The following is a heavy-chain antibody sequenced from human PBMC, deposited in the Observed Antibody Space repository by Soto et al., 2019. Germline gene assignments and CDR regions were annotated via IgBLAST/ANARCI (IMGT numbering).Heavy chain of an antibody. V-gene: IGHV1-69*01. CDR1: GGTFSSYA. CDR2: LIPMFGTL. CDR3: ARRKKKARIVAVNAADFGGFNAFDV. D-gene: IGHD2-21*01. J-gene: IGHJ3*01. Sequence: QIQLVQSGAEIKKPGSSVKVSCKASGGTFSSYAINWVRQAPGQGLEWMGGLIPMFGTLKYAQTFQGRVTITADDSTSTVYMDVSSLRSGDTATDFCARRKKKARIVAVNAADFGGFNAFDVWGQGTEVIVSS.